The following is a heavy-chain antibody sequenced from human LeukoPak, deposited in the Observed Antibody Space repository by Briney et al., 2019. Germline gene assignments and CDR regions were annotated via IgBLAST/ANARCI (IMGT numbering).Heavy chain of an antibody. CDR3: ARDRGAAAGN. CDR2: IYRGGST. D-gene: IGHD6-13*01. V-gene: IGHV3-53*01. J-gene: IGHJ4*02. CDR1: GFNVSNNY. Sequence: GGSLRLSCAVSGFNVSNNYMSWVRRAPGKGLEWVSVIYRGGSTYYADSVKGRFTMSRDNSKNTVYLQMDSLRAEDTAVYYCARDRGAAAGNWGQGTLVTVSS.